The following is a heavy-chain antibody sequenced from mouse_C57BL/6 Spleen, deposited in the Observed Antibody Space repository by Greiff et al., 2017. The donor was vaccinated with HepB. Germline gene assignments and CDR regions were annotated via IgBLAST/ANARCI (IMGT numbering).Heavy chain of an antibody. CDR2: IDPNSGGT. V-gene: IGHV1-72*01. CDR1: GYTFTSYW. J-gene: IGHJ4*01. CDR3: ASPAYSNYAYYYAMDY. D-gene: IGHD2-5*01. Sequence: QVQLKQPGAELVKPGASVKLSCKASGYTFTSYWMHWVKQRPGRGLEWIGRIDPNSGGTKYNEKFKSKATLTVDKPSSTAYMQLSSLTSEDSAVYYCASPAYSNYAYYYAMDYWGQGTSVTVSS.